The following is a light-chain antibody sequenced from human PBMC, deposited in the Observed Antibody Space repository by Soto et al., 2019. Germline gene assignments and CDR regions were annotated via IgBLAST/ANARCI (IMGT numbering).Light chain of an antibody. CDR2: GAS. J-gene: IGKJ1*01. CDR1: QSISDT. CDR3: QQYNNWPPWT. V-gene: IGKV3-15*01. Sequence: EIMMTQSPATLSVTPGERATLSCRASQSISDTLAWYQQKPGQAPRLLIHGASTRATGIPARFSGSGSGTEFTLTISSLQSEDFAVYYCQQYNNWPPWTFGQGTKVDI.